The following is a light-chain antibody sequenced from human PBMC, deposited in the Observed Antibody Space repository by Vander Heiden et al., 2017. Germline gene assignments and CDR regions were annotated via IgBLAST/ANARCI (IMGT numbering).Light chain of an antibody. CDR3: ATWDDTLSGWV. CDR1: RSNIGKNY. Sequence: QPVVTQPPSASGTPGQRLAISCSGSRSNIGKNYIYWYQQLPGTAPKLLIYRSGQRPSGVPDRFSGSKSGTSASLAISGLRSEDEADDYCATWDDTLSGWVFGGGTKLTVL. CDR2: RSG. V-gene: IGLV1-47*01. J-gene: IGLJ3*02.